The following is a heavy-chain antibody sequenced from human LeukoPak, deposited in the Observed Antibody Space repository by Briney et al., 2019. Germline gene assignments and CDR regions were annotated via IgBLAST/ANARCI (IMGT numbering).Heavy chain of an antibody. CDR2: IYPSGSA. CDR3: ARHLPGYSNTWPGP. D-gene: IGHD4-11*01. Sequence: SETLFLTCDVSGDSISSYYWSWIRQPAGKGLEWLGRIYPSGSANYNPSLKSRGTMSVDTSKNQFSLKLRSVTAADTAVYYCARHLPGYSNTWPGPWGQGNLVTVSS. V-gene: IGHV4-4*07. J-gene: IGHJ5*02. CDR1: GDSISSYY.